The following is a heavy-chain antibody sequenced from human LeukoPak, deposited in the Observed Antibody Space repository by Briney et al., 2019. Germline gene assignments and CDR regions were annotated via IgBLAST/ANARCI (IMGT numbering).Heavy chain of an antibody. CDR2: IYYSGST. J-gene: IGHJ4*02. CDR1: GGSINSYS. CDR3: ATTYANSGYNY. V-gene: IGHV4-59*01. D-gene: IGHD3-22*01. Sequence: SETLSLTCTVSGGSINSYSWNWIRQPPGKGLEWIGYIYYSGSTNYNPSLKSRVTISVDTSKNQFSLKPSSVTAADTAVYYCATTYANSGYNYWGQGTLVTVSS.